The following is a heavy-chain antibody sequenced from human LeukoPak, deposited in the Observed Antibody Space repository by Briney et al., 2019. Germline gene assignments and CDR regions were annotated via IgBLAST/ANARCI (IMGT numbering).Heavy chain of an antibody. J-gene: IGHJ5*02. CDR2: VSDSGST. CDR3: ARDGSGALRYNWFDP. CDR1: GGSISSYY. Sequence: SETLSLTCIVSGGSISSYYWSWIRQPPGKGLEWIGYVSDSGSTNYNPSLKSRVTISVDTSKNQFSLRLSSVTAADTAVYYCARDGSGALRYNWFDPWGQGTLVTVSS. D-gene: IGHD3-10*01. V-gene: IGHV4-59*01.